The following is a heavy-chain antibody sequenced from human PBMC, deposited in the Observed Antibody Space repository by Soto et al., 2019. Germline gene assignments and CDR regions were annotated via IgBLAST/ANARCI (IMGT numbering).Heavy chain of an antibody. J-gene: IGHJ3*02. V-gene: IGHV1-69*13. CDR1: GGTFSSYA. CDR2: IIPIFGTA. D-gene: IGHD3-9*01. CDR3: AKGDILTGYYRFDPFDI. Sequence: SVKVSCKASGGTFSSYAISWVRQAPGQGLEWMGGIIPIFGTANYAQKFQGRVTITADESTSTAYMELSSLRSEDTAVYYCAKGDILTGYYRFDPFDIWGQGTMVTVSS.